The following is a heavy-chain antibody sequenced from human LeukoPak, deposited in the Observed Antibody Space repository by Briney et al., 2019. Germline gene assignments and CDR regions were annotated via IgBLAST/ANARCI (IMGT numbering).Heavy chain of an antibody. CDR2: ISPSGGST. D-gene: IGHD3-22*01. V-gene: IGHV1-46*01. CDR3: ARSYYYDSSGYLPHDAFDI. CDR1: GYTFTGYW. J-gene: IGHJ3*02. Sequence: GASVKVSCKAFGYTFTGYWMHWVRQAPGQGPEWMGVISPSGGSTIYAQKFQGRVTITADKSTSTAYMELSSLRSEDTAVYYCARSYYYDSSGYLPHDAFDIWGQGTMVTVSS.